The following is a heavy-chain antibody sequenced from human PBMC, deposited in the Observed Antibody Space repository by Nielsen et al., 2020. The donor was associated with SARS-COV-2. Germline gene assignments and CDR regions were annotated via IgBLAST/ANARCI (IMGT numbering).Heavy chain of an antibody. CDR3: AKAVWGYCSSTRCYFDY. V-gene: IGHV3-20*01. J-gene: IGHJ4*02. D-gene: IGHD2-2*01. CDR1: GFTFDDYG. CDR2: INWNGGST. Sequence: GESLKISCAASGFTFDDYGMSWVRQAPGKGLEWVSGINWNGGSTGYADSVKGRFTISRDNAKNSLYLRMNSLRAEDTALYHCAKAVWGYCSSTRCYFDYWGQGTLVTVSS.